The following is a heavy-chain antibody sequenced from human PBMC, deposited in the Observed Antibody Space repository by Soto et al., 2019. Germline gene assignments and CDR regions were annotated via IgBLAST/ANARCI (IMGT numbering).Heavy chain of an antibody. Sequence: SETLSLTCTVSGGSNIRDGYYWSWIRQHPGKGLEWIAYISYSGSSYSNPSLKSRVTISADTSKNQFSLRLTSVTAADTAVYFCARATPAGSADLWGQGTLVTVSS. J-gene: IGHJ5*02. CDR2: ISYSGSS. D-gene: IGHD2-2*01. CDR3: ARATPAGSADL. CDR1: GGSNIRDGYY. V-gene: IGHV4-31*03.